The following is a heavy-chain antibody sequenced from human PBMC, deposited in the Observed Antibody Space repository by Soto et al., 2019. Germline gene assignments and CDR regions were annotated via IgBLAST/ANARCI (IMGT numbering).Heavy chain of an antibody. CDR1: GFTFSSYA. V-gene: IGHV3-23*01. J-gene: IGHJ4*02. Sequence: EVQLLESGGGLVQPGGSLRLSCAASGFTFSSYAMSWVRRAPGKGLEWVSTISGSGANTFYADSVKGRFTISRDNSKNTRYLQMNILRAEDTAVYYCAKRPLSSITLDYWGQGTLVTVSS. CDR3: AKRPLSSITLDY. D-gene: IGHD2-2*01. CDR2: ISGSGANT.